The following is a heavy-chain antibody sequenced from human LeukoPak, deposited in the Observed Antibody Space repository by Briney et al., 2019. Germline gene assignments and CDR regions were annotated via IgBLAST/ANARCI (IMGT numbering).Heavy chain of an antibody. CDR1: GGSISSGGYY. V-gene: IGHV4-31*03. J-gene: IGHJ5*02. D-gene: IGHD3-10*01. Sequence: PSETLPLTCTVSGGSISSGGYYWSWIRQHPGKGLEWIGYIYYSGSTYYNPSLKSRVTISVDTSKNQFSLKLSSVTAADTAVYYCARSEGRYYGSGIPGWFDPWGQGTLVTVSS. CDR3: ARSEGRYYGSGIPGWFDP. CDR2: IYYSGST.